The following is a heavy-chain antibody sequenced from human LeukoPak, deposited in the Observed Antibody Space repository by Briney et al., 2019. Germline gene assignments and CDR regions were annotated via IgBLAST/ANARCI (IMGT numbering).Heavy chain of an antibody. CDR1: GFTFSSYA. V-gene: IGHV3-30-3*02. D-gene: IGHD2-15*01. Sequence: GGSLRLSCAASGFTFSSYAMHWVRQAPGKGLEWVAVISYDGSNKYYADSVKGRFTISRDNSKNTLYLQMNSLRAEDTAVYYCAKLEGPAALVDFDYWGQGTLVTVSS. CDR2: ISYDGSNK. J-gene: IGHJ4*02. CDR3: AKLEGPAALVDFDY.